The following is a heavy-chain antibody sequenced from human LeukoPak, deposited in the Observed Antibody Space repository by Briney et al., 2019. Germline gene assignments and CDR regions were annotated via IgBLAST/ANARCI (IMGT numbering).Heavy chain of an antibody. J-gene: IGHJ6*03. Sequence: GSLRLSCTVSGGSIGIYYWNWIRQPAGKGLKWIGRIFTSGIANYNPSLKSRVTMSVDTSKNQFSLNLSSVTAADTAVYYCAREISGTYYNPLGYMDVWGKGTTVTVSS. V-gene: IGHV4-4*07. CDR3: AREISGTYYNPLGYMDV. CDR1: GGSIGIYY. CDR2: IFTSGIA. D-gene: IGHD3-10*01.